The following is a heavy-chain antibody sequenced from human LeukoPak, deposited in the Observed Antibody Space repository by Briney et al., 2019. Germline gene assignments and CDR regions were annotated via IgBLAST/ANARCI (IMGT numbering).Heavy chain of an antibody. Sequence: SETLSLTCTVSGGSISSYYWSWIQQPPGKGLEWIGYIYYSGSTNYNPSLKSRVTISVDTSKNQFSLKLSSVTAADTAVYYCARGGTVTTGDYWGQGTLVTVSS. V-gene: IGHV4-59*01. CDR1: GGSISSYY. J-gene: IGHJ4*02. CDR3: ARGGTVTTGDY. CDR2: IYYSGST. D-gene: IGHD4-17*01.